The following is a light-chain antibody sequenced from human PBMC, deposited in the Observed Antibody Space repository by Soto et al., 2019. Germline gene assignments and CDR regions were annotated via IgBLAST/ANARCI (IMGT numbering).Light chain of an antibody. Sequence: EIVMTQSPATLSVSPGERATLSCRASQSVSRNLAWYQQKPGQAPRLLIYGASTRATGIPARFSGSGSGTEFTLTISILQSEDFAVYYCQQYNNWPPNTFGGGTKVEIK. CDR1: QSVSRN. J-gene: IGKJ4*01. CDR2: GAS. V-gene: IGKV3-15*01. CDR3: QQYNNWPPNT.